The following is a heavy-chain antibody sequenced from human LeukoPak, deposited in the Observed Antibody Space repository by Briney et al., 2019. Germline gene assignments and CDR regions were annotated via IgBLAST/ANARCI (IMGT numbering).Heavy chain of an antibody. Sequence: ASVKVSCKASGYTFTGYYMHWVRQAPGQGLEWMGWINPNSGGTNYAQKFQGRVTMTRDTSISTAYMELSRLRSDDTAVYYCASGSFGELLFHPTYYFDYWGQGTLVTVSS. V-gene: IGHV1-2*02. CDR3: ASGSFGELLFHPTYYFDY. J-gene: IGHJ4*02. CDR1: GYTFTGYY. D-gene: IGHD3-10*01. CDR2: INPNSGGT.